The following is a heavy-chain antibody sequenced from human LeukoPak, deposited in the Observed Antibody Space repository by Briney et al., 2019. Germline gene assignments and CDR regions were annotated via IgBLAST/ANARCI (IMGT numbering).Heavy chain of an antibody. CDR2: IIPIFGTA. V-gene: IGHV1-69*05. CDR1: GGTFSSYA. J-gene: IGHJ4*02. CDR3: ARGVGGGYYDFWSGYPIDY. Sequence: SVKVSCKASGGTFSSYAISWVRQATGQGLEWMGGIIPIFGTANYAQKFQGRVTITTDESTSTAYMELSSLRSEDTAVYYCARGVGGGYYDFWSGYPIDYWGQGTLVTVSS. D-gene: IGHD3-3*01.